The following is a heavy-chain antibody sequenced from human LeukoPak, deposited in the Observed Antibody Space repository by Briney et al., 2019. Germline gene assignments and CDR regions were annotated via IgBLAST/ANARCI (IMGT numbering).Heavy chain of an antibody. Sequence: EASVKISSKASGYTFPSYGISWVRQAPGHGLEWMRWIGVNNVNTNYAQKFQGRVTMTTDTSTSTAYMELRSLRSDDTAVYYCARQCSSTSCYGGAFDIWGPGTMVTVSS. CDR1: GYTFPSYG. CDR2: IGVNNVNT. D-gene: IGHD2-2*01. V-gene: IGHV1-18*01. CDR3: ARQCSSTSCYGGAFDI. J-gene: IGHJ3*02.